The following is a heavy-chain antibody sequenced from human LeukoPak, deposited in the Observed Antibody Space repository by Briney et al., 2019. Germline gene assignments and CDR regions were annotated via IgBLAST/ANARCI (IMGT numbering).Heavy chain of an antibody. CDR3: ARGKGFVGHFDF. V-gene: IGHV1-69*08. CDR2: IIPILGTA. CDR1: GGTLRSNT. J-gene: IGHJ4*02. D-gene: IGHD2-15*01. Sequence: SVKVSSKASGGTLRSNTISWVRQPPGQRPEWMGRIIPILGTAEYAEKFQGRVTITADKSTSTAYMELSSLKSEDTALYYCARGKGFVGHFDFWGQGTLVTVSS.